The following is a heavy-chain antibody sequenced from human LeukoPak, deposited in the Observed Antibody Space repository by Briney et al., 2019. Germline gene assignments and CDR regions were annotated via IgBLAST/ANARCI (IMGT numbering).Heavy chain of an antibody. CDR2: ISAYNGNT. V-gene: IGHV1-18*01. CDR1: GYTFTTYG. J-gene: IGHJ2*01. D-gene: IGHD6-6*01. Sequence: ASVKVSCKASGYTFTTYGISWVRQAPGQGLGWMGWISAYNGNTNYAQKLQGRVTMTTDTSTSTAYMELRSLRSDDTAVYYCARDTPISSNWYFDLWGRGTLVTVSS. CDR3: ARDTPISSNWYFDL.